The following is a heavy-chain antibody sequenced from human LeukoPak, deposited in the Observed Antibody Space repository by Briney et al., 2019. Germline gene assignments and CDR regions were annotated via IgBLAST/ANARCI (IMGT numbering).Heavy chain of an antibody. D-gene: IGHD6-19*01. CDR2: MNPNSGNT. CDR3: ATEQWLVSRNWFDP. Sequence: ASVKVSCKASGYTFTSYDINWVRQAPGQGLEWMGWMNPNSGNTVYAQKFQGRVTMTRNTSISTAYMELSSLRSEDTAVCYCATEQWLVSRNWFDPWGQGTLVTVSS. V-gene: IGHV1-8*01. J-gene: IGHJ5*02. CDR1: GYTFTSYD.